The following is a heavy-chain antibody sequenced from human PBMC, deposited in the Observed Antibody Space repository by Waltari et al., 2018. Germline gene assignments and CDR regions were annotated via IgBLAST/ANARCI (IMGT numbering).Heavy chain of an antibody. CDR3: ITDPANAYVRWFDP. CDR2: IKRSSDGGAA. J-gene: IGHJ5*02. Sequence: EVQLVESGGGLVKPGGSLRLSCAASGFNFFDTSLTWVRQAPGTGLEWVGRIKRSSDGGAAEYAAPVNGRFIISRDDSSSTLYLQMNSLKSEDTAVYYCITDPANAYVRWFDPWGQGTLVTVSS. CDR1: GFNFFDTS. D-gene: IGHD2-2*01. V-gene: IGHV3-15*01.